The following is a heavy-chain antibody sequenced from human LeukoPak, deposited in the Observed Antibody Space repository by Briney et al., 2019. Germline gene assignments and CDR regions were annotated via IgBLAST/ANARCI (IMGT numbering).Heavy chain of an antibody. Sequence: SETLSLTRTVSGGSISSGDYYWSWIRQPPGKGLEWIGYIYYSGSTYYNPSLKSRVTISVDTSKNQFSLKLSSVTAADTAVYYCARVGGYDLYYFDYWGQGTLVTVSS. V-gene: IGHV4-30-4*01. CDR3: ARVGGYDLYYFDY. D-gene: IGHD5-12*01. J-gene: IGHJ4*02. CDR2: IYYSGST. CDR1: GGSISSGDYY.